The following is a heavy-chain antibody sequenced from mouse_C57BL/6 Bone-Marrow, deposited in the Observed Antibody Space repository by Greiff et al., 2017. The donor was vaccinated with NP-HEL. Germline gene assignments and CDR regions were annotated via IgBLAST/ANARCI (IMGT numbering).Heavy chain of an antibody. CDR2: ISDGGSYT. Sequence: EVNVVESGGGLVKPGGSLKLSCAASGFTFSSYAMSWVRQTPEKRLEWVATISDGGSYTYYPGNVKGRFTISRDNAKNNLYLQMSHLKSEDTAMYYCARAYDYDGWFAYWGQGTLVTVSA. J-gene: IGHJ3*01. D-gene: IGHD2-4*01. CDR3: ARAYDYDGWFAY. CDR1: GFTFSSYA. V-gene: IGHV5-4*03.